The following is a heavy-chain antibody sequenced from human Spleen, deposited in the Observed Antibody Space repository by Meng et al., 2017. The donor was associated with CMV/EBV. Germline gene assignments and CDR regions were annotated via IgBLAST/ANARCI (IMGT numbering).Heavy chain of an antibody. CDR3: ARGGPVVILEYSDY. Sequence: SGYNFITYGFNWVRQAPGQGLEWMGWISSYNGNTNYAKKFQGRVTMTTDTSTSTAYMELRSLRSDDTAVYYCARGGPVVILEYSDYWGQGTLVTVSS. J-gene: IGHJ4*02. V-gene: IGHV1-18*01. CDR1: GYNFITYG. D-gene: IGHD3-22*01. CDR2: ISSYNGNT.